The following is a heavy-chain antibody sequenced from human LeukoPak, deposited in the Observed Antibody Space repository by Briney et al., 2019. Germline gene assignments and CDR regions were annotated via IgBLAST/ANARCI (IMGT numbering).Heavy chain of an antibody. Sequence: PSETLSLTCAVSGGSISSYFWTWIRQPAGKGLEWIGRISTSGSTNYNPSLKSRVSMSLDTSKNQLPLKLSSVTAADTAVYYCARVRGGFDYWGQGTLVTVSS. J-gene: IGHJ4*02. CDR2: ISTSGST. V-gene: IGHV4-4*07. D-gene: IGHD3-10*01. CDR1: GGSISSYF. CDR3: ARVRGGFDY.